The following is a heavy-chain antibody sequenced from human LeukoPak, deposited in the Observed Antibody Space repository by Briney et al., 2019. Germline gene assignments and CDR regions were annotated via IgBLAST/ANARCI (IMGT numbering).Heavy chain of an antibody. J-gene: IGHJ5*02. CDR3: ARDNSVGDNAWWFDP. V-gene: IGHV1-46*01. D-gene: IGHD1-26*01. CDR2: INPTGGIT. CDR1: GYTFTSYG. Sequence: ASVKVSCKASGYTFTSYGISCVPQAPGQGLEWMGLINPTGGITGYAQKFQGRVTMTRDMSTSTDYMELSSLRSEDTAIYYCARDNSVGDNAWWFDPWGQGTLVTVSS.